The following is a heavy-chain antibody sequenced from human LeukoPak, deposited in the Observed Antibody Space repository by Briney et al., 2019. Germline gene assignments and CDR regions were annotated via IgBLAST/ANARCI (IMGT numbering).Heavy chain of an antibody. CDR2: FDPEDGET. CDR3: ATGLAVAPMDAFDI. CDR1: GYTLTELS. V-gene: IGHV1-24*01. J-gene: IGHJ3*02. Sequence: ASVTVSCKVSGYTLTELSMHWVRQAPGKGLEWMGGFDPEDGETIYAQKFQGRVTMTEDTSTDTAYMELSSLRSEDTAVYYCATGLAVAPMDAFDIWGQGTMVTVSS. D-gene: IGHD6-19*01.